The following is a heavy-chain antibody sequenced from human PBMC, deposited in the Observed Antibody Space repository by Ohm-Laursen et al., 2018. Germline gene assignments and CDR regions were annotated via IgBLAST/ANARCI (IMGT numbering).Heavy chain of an antibody. D-gene: IGHD6-19*01. CDR3: ARDGIGEVADDY. J-gene: IGHJ4*02. V-gene: IGHV3-21*01. Sequence: SLRLSCTASGFTFSSYAMSWVRQAPGKGLEWVSAISSRSSSIYYADSVKGRFTISRDNAKNSLYLQMNSLRAEDTAVYYCARDGIGEVADDYWGQGTLVTVSS. CDR1: GFTFSSYA. CDR2: ISSRSSSI.